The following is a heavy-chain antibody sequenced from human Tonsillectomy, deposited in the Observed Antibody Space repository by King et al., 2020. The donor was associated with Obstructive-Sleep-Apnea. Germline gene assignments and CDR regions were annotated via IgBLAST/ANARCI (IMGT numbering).Heavy chain of an antibody. D-gene: IGHD2-15*01. CDR1: GFTFSSNA. V-gene: IGHV3-30*04. Sequence: VQLVESGGGVVQPGRSLRLSCAASGFTFSSNARHWGCQAPGEGLEWVAVVSYDGRNKYYADSVKGRFTISRDNSKNTLYLQMNSLRAEDTAVDYCARGSWGYCSGGSCYGIDYWGQGTLVTVSS. CDR3: ARGSWGYCSGGSCYGIDY. CDR2: VSYDGRNK. J-gene: IGHJ4*02.